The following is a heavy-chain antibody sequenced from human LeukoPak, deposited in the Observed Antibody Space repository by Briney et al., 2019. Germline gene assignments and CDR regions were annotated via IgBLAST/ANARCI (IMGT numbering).Heavy chain of an antibody. CDR1: DASISGYY. J-gene: IGHJ4*02. CDR3: ARDLGGIYFDY. D-gene: IGHD1-26*01. V-gene: IGHV4-59*01. CDR2: IHFSGST. Sequence: PSETLSLTCTVSDASISGYYWSWIRQPPGKGLEWIGSIHFSGSTNYNPSLRSRVTISVVTSKNQLSLELSSVTAADTAVYYCARDLGGIYFDYWGQGTLVTVSS.